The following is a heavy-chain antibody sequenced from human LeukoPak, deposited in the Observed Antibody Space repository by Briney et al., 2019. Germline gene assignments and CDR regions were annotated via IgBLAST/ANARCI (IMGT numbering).Heavy chain of an antibody. D-gene: IGHD2-15*01. J-gene: IGHJ6*02. CDR1: GGSFSGYY. Sequence: SETLSLTCAVYGGSFSGYYWSWLRQPPGKGLEWVGEINHSRSTNSNPSLKSRITISVDTSKNHFSLKLNSVNAPDTAGYYCARHVCSGGSCYSMYYYGMDVWGQGTTVTVSS. CDR2: INHSRST. CDR3: ARHVCSGGSCYSMYYYGMDV. V-gene: IGHV4-34*01.